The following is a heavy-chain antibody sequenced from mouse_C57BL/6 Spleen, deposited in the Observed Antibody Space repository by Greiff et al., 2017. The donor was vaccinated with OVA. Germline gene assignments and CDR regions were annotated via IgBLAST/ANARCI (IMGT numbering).Heavy chain of an antibody. CDR1: GFTFSSYT. CDR3: ARLVEGFDY. CDR2: ISGGGGNT. Sequence: EVQLVESGGGLVKPGGSLKLSCAASGFTFSSYTMSWVRQTPEKRLEWVATISGGGGNTYYPDSVKGRFTISRDNAKNTLYLQMSSLRSEDTALYYCARLVEGFDYWGKGTTLTVSS. J-gene: IGHJ2*01. V-gene: IGHV5-9*01.